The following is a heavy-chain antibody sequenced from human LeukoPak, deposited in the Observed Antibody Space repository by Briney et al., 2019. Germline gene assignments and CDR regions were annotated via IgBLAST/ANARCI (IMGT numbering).Heavy chain of an antibody. CDR2: IKQDGSEE. D-gene: IGHD5-12*01. CDR3: ARDIYSGYAFYFDY. Sequence: PGGSLRLSCAASGFTFSTYWMSWVRQAPGKGLEWVANIKQDGSEEYYVDYVKGRFTISRDNAKNSLYLQMNSLRAEDTAVYYCARDIYSGYAFYFDYWGQGTLVTVSS. V-gene: IGHV3-7*01. CDR1: GFTFSTYW. J-gene: IGHJ4*02.